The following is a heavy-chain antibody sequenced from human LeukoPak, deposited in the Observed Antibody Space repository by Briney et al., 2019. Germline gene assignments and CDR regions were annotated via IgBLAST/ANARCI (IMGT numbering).Heavy chain of an antibody. CDR1: GGTFSSYA. D-gene: IGHD6-13*01. CDR3: ARTRSGSSWYADFNY. CDR2: IIPIFGTA. J-gene: IGHJ4*02. Sequence: AASVKVSCKASGGTFSSYAISWVRQAPGQGLEWMGGIIPIFGTANYAQKFQGRVTITADESTSTAYMELSSLRSEDTAVYHCARTRSGSSWYADFNYWGQGTLVTVSS. V-gene: IGHV1-69*13.